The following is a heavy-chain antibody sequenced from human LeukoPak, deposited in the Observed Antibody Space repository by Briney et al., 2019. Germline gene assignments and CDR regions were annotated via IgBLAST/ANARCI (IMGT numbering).Heavy chain of an antibody. CDR3: ASASVYPTPNYYFDY. CDR2: ISGSGGST. Sequence: PGGSLRLSCAASGFTFSSYAMSWVRQAPGKGLEWVSAISGSGGSTYYADSVKGRFTISRDNSKNTLYLQMNSLRAEDTAVYYCASASVYPTPNYYFDYWGQGTLVTVSS. V-gene: IGHV3-23*01. J-gene: IGHJ4*02. D-gene: IGHD2-2*01. CDR1: GFTFSSYA.